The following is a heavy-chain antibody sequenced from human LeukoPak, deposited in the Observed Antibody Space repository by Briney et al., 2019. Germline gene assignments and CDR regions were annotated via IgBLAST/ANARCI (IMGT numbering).Heavy chain of an antibody. CDR3: ARSRRALQAARQGVYFDY. CDR1: GGSISSSSYY. J-gene: IGHJ4*02. D-gene: IGHD6-6*01. V-gene: IGHV4-39*01. Sequence: RASETLSLTCTVSGGSISSSSYYWGWIRQPPGKGLEWIGSIYYSGSTYYNPSLKSRVTISVDTSKNQFSLKLSSVTAADTAVYYCARSRRALQAARQGVYFDYWGQGTLVTVSS. CDR2: IYYSGST.